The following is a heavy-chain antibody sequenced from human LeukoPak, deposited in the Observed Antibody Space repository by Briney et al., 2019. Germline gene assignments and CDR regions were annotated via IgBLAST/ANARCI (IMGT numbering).Heavy chain of an antibody. Sequence: PSQTLSLTCTVSGVSITSGDYYWSWIRQPPGEGLEWIGYIHFRGSTSYNPSLKSRVAISVDTSKNQFSLRLSSVTTADTAVYYCAGLANCGTTSCYAPPWYSWGEGTLVTVSS. CDR3: AGLANCGTTSCYAPPWYS. CDR1: GVSITSGDYY. J-gene: IGHJ4*02. D-gene: IGHD2-2*01. CDR2: IHFRGST. V-gene: IGHV4-30-4*01.